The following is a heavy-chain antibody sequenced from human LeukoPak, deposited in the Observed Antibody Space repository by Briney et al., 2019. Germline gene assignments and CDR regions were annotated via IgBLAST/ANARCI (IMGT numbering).Heavy chain of an antibody. Sequence: GESLKISCRASGNSFTNYWIGWVRQMPGKGLEWMGLIYPGDTDTKYRPSFQGQLTISADNTIHTAYLQWGTLKASDTAMYYCARSGSSYDYYFDFWGQGTLVTVSS. CDR1: GNSFTNYW. CDR3: ARSGSSYDYYFDF. V-gene: IGHV5-51*01. D-gene: IGHD1-26*01. J-gene: IGHJ4*02. CDR2: IYPGDTDT.